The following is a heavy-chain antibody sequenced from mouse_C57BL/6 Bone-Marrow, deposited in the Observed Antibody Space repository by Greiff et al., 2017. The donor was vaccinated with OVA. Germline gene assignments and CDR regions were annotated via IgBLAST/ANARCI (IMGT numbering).Heavy chain of an antibody. CDR1: GYSFTGYY. J-gene: IGHJ3*01. D-gene: IGHD1-1*01. Sequence: EVKLMESGPELVKPGASVKISCKASGYSFTGYYMNWVKQSPEKSLEWIGEINPSTGGTTYNQKFKAKATLTVDKSSSTAYMQLKSLTSEDSAVYYCARYYYGSSPPWFAYWGQGTLVTVSA. CDR3: ARYYYGSSPPWFAY. CDR2: INPSTGGT. V-gene: IGHV1-42*01.